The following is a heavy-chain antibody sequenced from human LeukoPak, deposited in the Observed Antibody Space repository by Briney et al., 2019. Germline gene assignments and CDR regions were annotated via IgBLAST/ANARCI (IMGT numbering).Heavy chain of an antibody. J-gene: IGHJ6*04. CDR2: IEQDGGEK. V-gene: IGHV3-7*01. D-gene: IGHD3-10*01. CDR1: GFTFSSYW. Sequence: GGSLRLSCAASGFTFSSYWMSWVRQAPGKGLEWVANIEQDGGEKYYVGSVKGRFTVSRDNAKNSLYLQMNSLRAEDTAVYYCAREWNYYGSGIMDVWGKGTTVTVSS. CDR3: AREWNYYGSGIMDV.